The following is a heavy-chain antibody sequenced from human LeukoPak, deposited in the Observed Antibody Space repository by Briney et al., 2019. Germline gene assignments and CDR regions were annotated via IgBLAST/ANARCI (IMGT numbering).Heavy chain of an antibody. V-gene: IGHV3-21*04. CDR3: ASGFDSVVVGLYNWLDS. Sequence: PGGSLRLSCAASGFTFSSYSMNWVRQAPGKGLEWVSSISSSSSYIYYADSVKGRFTISRDNAKNSLYLQMNSLRAEDTAIYYCASGFDSVVVGLYNWLDSWGQGTLVTVSS. J-gene: IGHJ5*01. CDR2: ISSSSSYI. CDR1: GFTFSSYS. D-gene: IGHD2-15*01.